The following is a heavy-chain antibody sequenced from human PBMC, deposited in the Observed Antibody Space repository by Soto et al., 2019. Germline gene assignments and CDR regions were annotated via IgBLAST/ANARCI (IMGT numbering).Heavy chain of an antibody. CDR3: TRGPPRVQWFDP. V-gene: IGHV4-61*01. J-gene: IGHJ5*02. CDR2: IYLTGST. CDR1: GGAVSSGTYY. Sequence: PSETLSLTCTVSGGAVSSGTYYWSWIRQPPGKGLEWIGHIYLTGSTNYNPSLKSRVTMSLDTSRNQFSLKLSSVTAADTAVYYCTRGPPRVQWFDPWGLGTLVTV.